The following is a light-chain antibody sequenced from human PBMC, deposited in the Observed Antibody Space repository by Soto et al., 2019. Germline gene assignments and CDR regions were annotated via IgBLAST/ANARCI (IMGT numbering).Light chain of an antibody. Sequence: DIQMTQSPSTLSASVGDRVTITCRASQSISSWLAWYQQKPGKPPKLLIYKASSLESGVPSRLSGSGSGTEFTLTISRLPPDDFATYYCQQYDSYPLTFGQGTRVEIK. CDR3: QQYDSYPLT. CDR1: QSISSW. J-gene: IGKJ5*01. V-gene: IGKV1-5*03. CDR2: KAS.